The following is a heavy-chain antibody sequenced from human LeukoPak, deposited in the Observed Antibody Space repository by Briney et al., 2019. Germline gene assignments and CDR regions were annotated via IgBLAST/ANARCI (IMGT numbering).Heavy chain of an antibody. CDR3: AREWYYDSSGYRTLAFDI. CDR2: ISSNGGST. V-gene: IGHV3-64*01. CDR1: GFTFSSYA. J-gene: IGHJ3*02. D-gene: IGHD3-22*01. Sequence: PGGSLRLSCAASGFTFSSYAMHWVRQAPGKGLEYVSAISSNGGSTYYANSVKGRFTISRDNSKNTLYLQMGSLRAEDMAVYYCAREWYYDSSGYRTLAFDIWGQGTMVTVSS.